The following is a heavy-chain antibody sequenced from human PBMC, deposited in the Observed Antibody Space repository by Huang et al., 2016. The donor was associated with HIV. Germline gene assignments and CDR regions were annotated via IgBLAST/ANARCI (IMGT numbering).Heavy chain of an antibody. Sequence: EVHLVESGGGLVRPGRSLRLSCAASGFTFRSYWMNWVRQAPGRGLEWVANINLDGSERFYVDSVRGRFTSSRDNANNSVSLQLNSLKAEDTGVYYCARGFQAKPGDYWGQGTLVTVSS. CDR2: INLDGSER. J-gene: IGHJ4*02. CDR1: GFTFRSYW. V-gene: IGHV3-7*01. CDR3: ARGFQAKPGDY.